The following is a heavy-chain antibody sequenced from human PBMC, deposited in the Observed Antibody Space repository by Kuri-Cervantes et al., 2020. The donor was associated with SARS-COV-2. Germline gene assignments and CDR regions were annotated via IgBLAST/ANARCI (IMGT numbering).Heavy chain of an antibody. CDR2: IYPGDSDT. CDR3: ARVSTIFGVALHGYYYMDV. V-gene: IGHV5-51*01. Sequence: GESLKISCKGSGYSFTSYWIGWVRQMPGKGLEWMRIIYPGDSDTRYSPSFQGQVTISADKSISTAYLQWSSLKASDTAMYYCARVSTIFGVALHGYYYMDVWGKGTTVTVSS. D-gene: IGHD3-3*01. J-gene: IGHJ6*03. CDR1: GYSFTSYW.